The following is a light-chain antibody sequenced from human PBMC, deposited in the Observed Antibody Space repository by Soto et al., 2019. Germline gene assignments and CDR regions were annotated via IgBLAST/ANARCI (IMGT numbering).Light chain of an antibody. CDR3: SSHAGNNNYV. Sequence: QSALTQPPSASGSPGQSVTISCTGTSSDVGGYNHVSWYQQHPGKAPKVMIYEVSKRPSGVPDRFSGCKSGNTASLTVSGLQAEDEADYYCSSHAGNNNYVFGTGTKRTVL. J-gene: IGLJ1*01. CDR2: EVS. CDR1: SSDVGGYNH. V-gene: IGLV2-8*01.